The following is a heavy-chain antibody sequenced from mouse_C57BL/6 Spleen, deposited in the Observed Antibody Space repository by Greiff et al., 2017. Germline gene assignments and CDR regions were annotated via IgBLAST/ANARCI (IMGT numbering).Heavy chain of an antibody. CDR2: IHPNSGST. CDR3: ARSTTVVATGYFGV. D-gene: IGHD1-1*01. V-gene: IGHV1-64*01. CDR1: GYTFTSYW. J-gene: IGHJ1*03. Sequence: VQLQQPGAELVKPGASVKLSCKASGYTFTSYWMHWVKQRPGQGLEWIGMIHPNSGSTNYNEKFKSKATLTVDKSSSTAYMQLSSLTSEDSAVYYCARSTTVVATGYFGVWGTGTTVTVSS.